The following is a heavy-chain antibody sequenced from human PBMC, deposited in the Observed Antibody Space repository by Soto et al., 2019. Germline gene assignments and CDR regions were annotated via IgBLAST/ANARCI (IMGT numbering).Heavy chain of an antibody. CDR3: AREYSNSPEAFDI. Sequence: SETLSLTCTVSGGSVNSDYYYWTWIRQPPGKGLECIGYIYNSGRTNYNPSLKSRVSISMVTSRNQFSLKLTSVSAADTAVFYCAREYSNSPEAFDIWGQGSLVTVSS. J-gene: IGHJ4*02. CDR2: IYNSGRT. CDR1: GGSVNSDYYY. V-gene: IGHV4-61*01. D-gene: IGHD1-26*01.